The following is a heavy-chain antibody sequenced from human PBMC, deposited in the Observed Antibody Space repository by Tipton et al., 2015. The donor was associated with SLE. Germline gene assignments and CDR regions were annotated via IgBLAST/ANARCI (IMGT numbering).Heavy chain of an antibody. CDR2: IYTSGST. CDR3: ARDRRVAGNFDY. V-gene: IGHV4-4*08. CDR1: GGSISSYY. D-gene: IGHD6-19*01. J-gene: IGHJ4*02. Sequence: TLSLTCTVSGGSISSYYWSWIRQPPGKGLEWIGRIYTSGSTNYNPSLKSRVTISVDTSKNQFSLKLSSVTAADTAVYYCARDRRVAGNFDYWGQGTLVTVSS.